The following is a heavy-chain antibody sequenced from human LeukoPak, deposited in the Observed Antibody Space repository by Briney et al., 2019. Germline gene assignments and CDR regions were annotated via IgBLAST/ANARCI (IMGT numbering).Heavy chain of an antibody. J-gene: IGHJ4*02. Sequence: SETLSLTCTVSHYSISSNYYWGWIRQPPGKGLEWIGSIYHSGSTYYNSSLKSRVTISVDTSKNQFSLKLTSVTAADTAVYYCARSSGYMSYWGQGTLVTVSS. CDR3: ARSSGYMSY. D-gene: IGHD3-22*01. V-gene: IGHV4-38-2*02. CDR2: IYHSGST. CDR1: HYSISSNYY.